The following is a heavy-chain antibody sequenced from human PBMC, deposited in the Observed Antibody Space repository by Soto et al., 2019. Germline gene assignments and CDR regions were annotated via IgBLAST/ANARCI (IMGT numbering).Heavy chain of an antibody. Sequence: GGSLRLSCAASGFTFSSYAMHWVRQAPGKGLEYVSAISSNGGSTYYANSVKGSFTISRDNSKNTLYLQMGSLRAEDMAGYYCAREDIVVVPADYYYYYMDVWGKGTTVTVSS. CDR2: ISSNGGST. J-gene: IGHJ6*03. CDR1: GFTFSSYA. V-gene: IGHV3-64*01. D-gene: IGHD2-2*01. CDR3: AREDIVVVPADYYYYYMDV.